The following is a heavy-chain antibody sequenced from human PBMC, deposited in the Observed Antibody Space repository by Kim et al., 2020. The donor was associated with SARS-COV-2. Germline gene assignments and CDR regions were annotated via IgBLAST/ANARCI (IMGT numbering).Heavy chain of an antibody. CDR1: GFTFSNYW. D-gene: IGHD3-3*01. V-gene: IGHV3-7*01. CDR3: ARTFGFWSDLGWGFWGSRGEPDY. J-gene: IGHJ4*02. CDR2: IKQDGSEE. Sequence: GGSLRLSCAASGFTFSNYWMSWVRQAPGKGLEWVANIKQDGSEEYYVDSVKGRFTVSRDNAKNSLYLQLNSLRAEDTAVYYCARTFGFWSDLGWGFWGSRGEPDYWGQGALVTVSS.